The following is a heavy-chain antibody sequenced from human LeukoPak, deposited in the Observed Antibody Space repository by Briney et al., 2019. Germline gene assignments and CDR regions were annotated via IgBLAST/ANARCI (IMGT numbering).Heavy chain of an antibody. J-gene: IGHJ4*02. Sequence: SETLSLTCTVSGDSISSGSHYWRWIRQPPGKGLEWIGRIYTSGSTNYNPSLASRVTISVDTSKNQFSLKLSSVTAADTAVYYCARDSCSSTSCSFDHWGQGTLVTVSS. CDR3: ARDSCSSTSCSFDH. CDR2: IYTSGST. V-gene: IGHV4-61*02. CDR1: GDSISSGSHY. D-gene: IGHD2-2*01.